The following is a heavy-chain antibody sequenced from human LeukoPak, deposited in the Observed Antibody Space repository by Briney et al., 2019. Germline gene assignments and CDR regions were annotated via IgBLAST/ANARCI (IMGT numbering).Heavy chain of an antibody. CDR2: IYYSGST. Sequence: SETLSLTCTVSGGSISSYYWSWIRQPPGKGLEWIGYIYYSGSTNYNPSLKSRVTISVDTSKNQFSLKLSSVTAADTAAYYCARVWAYYDILTGYSTVMGAQYYFDYWGQGTLVTVSS. CDR1: GGSISSYY. J-gene: IGHJ4*02. V-gene: IGHV4-59*01. CDR3: ARVWAYYDILTGYSTVMGAQYYFDY. D-gene: IGHD3-9*01.